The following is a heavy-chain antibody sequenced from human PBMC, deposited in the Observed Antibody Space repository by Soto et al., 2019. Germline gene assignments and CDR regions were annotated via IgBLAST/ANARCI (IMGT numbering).Heavy chain of an antibody. J-gene: IGHJ3*02. CDR1: GYSFTTYW. Sequence: EVQLVQSGAEVKKPGESLKISCKGSGYSFTTYWIGWVRQMPGKGLEWMGIIYPGDSDTRYSPSFQGQVLISVDKSISTAYLHWGSLKASDTAVYYCARGVIVVRTVGALDIWGQGTMVTVPS. V-gene: IGHV5-51*01. D-gene: IGHD1-26*01. CDR3: ARGVIVVRTVGALDI. CDR2: IYPGDSDT.